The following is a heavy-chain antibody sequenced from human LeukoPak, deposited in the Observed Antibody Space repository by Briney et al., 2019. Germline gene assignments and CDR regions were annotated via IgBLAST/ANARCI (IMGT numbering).Heavy chain of an antibody. CDR3: ARTVEMASFFDY. CDR2: INPSGGST. Sequence: ASVKVSCKASGYTFTSYGISWVRQAPGQGLEWMGIINPSGGSTTYAQKFQGRVTLTRDTSTSTVYMEMSGLRSEDTAVYYCARTVEMASFFDYWGQGTLVTVSS. V-gene: IGHV1-46*01. CDR1: GYTFTSYG. J-gene: IGHJ4*02. D-gene: IGHD5-24*01.